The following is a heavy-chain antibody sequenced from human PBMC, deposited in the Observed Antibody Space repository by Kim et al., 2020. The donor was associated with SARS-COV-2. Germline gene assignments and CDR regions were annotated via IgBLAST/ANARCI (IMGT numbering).Heavy chain of an antibody. Sequence: GGSLRLSCVGPGFPFNIYAMSWVRQAPGKGLEWVSTMGGGDDDRFYAGSVKGRFSISRDNPKSTVYLQMHSLRAEDTAVYYCVKDFISLNGVNDPFDIWGQGTMVTVSS. D-gene: IGHD3-3*01. CDR1: GFPFNIYA. CDR2: MGGGDDDR. CDR3: VKDFISLNGVNDPFDI. J-gene: IGHJ3*02. V-gene: IGHV3-23*01.